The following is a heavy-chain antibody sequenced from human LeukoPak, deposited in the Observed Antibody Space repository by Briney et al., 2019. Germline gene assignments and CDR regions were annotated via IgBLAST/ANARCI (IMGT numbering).Heavy chain of an antibody. V-gene: IGHV4-61*02. CDR3: ARADRSGYFGNVVAFDI. J-gene: IGHJ3*02. D-gene: IGHD3-22*01. CDR2: IHISGST. Sequence: SENLSLTCTVSGGSINSGSYSWTWIRQPAGKGLEWIGRIHISGSTDYTPSLKSRVTISVDTSKNQFSLKLSSVTAADTAVYYCARADRSGYFGNVVAFDIWGQGTMVTVSS. CDR1: GGSINSGSYS.